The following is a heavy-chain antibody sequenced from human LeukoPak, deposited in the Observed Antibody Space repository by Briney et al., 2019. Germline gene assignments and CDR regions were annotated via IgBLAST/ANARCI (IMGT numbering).Heavy chain of an antibody. J-gene: IGHJ4*02. CDR1: GGSFSGYY. D-gene: IGHD3-9*01. V-gene: IGHV4-34*01. Sequence: SETLSLTCAVYGGSFSGYYWSWIRQPPGKGLEWIGEINHSGSTNYNPSLKSRVTISVDTSKNQFSLKLSPVTAADTAVYYCARDRHYDILTGYYFDYWGQGTLVTVSS. CDR3: ARDRHYDILTGYYFDY. CDR2: INHSGST.